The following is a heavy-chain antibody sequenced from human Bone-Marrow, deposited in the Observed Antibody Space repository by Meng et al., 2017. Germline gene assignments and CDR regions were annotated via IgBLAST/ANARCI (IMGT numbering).Heavy chain of an antibody. CDR2: ISSSSSYI. V-gene: IGHV3-21*01. Sequence: GESLKISCAASGFTFSSYSLNWVRQAPGKGLEWVSSISSSSSYIYYADSVKGRFTISRDNAKNSLYLQMNSLRAEDTAVYYCAREKVYSGSYSPYYYYGMDFWGQGTTVTVSS. D-gene: IGHD1-26*01. CDR1: GFTFSSYS. CDR3: AREKVYSGSYSPYYYYGMDF. J-gene: IGHJ6*02.